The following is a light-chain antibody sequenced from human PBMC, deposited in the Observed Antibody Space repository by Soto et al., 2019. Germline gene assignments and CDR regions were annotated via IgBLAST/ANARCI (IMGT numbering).Light chain of an antibody. J-gene: IGLJ1*01. CDR3: SSNTSTSTYV. V-gene: IGLV2-14*01. CDR2: HVS. CDR1: SSDVGGYNY. Sequence: QSVLTQPASVSGSPGQSITISCTGTSSDVGGYNYVSWYQQYPGKAPKLMIYHVSNRPSGVSNRFSGSKSGNSASLTISGLQAEDEADYYCSSNTSTSTYVSGTGTKVTVL.